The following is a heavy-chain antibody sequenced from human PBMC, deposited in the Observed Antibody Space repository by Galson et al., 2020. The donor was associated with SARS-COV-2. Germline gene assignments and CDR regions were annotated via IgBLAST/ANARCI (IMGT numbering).Heavy chain of an antibody. V-gene: IGHV3-48*03. CDR1: GFTFSSYE. J-gene: IGHJ6*02. CDR3: ARDKHYDFWSGYYPGYYYYYGMDV. D-gene: IGHD3-3*01. Sequence: TGGSLRLSCAASGFTFSSYEMNWVRQAPGKGLEWVSYISSSGSTIYYADSVKGRFTISRDNAKNSLYLQMNSLRAEDTAVYYCARDKHYDFWSGYYPGYYYYYGMDVWGQGTTVTVSS. CDR2: ISSSGSTI.